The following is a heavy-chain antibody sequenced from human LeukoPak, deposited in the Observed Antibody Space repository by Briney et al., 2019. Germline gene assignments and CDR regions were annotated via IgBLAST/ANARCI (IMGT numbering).Heavy chain of an antibody. Sequence: SVKVSCKGSGGTFSSYAISWVRQAPGQGLEWVGGLIPIFGTANYAQKFQGRVTITTDESTSTAYMELSSLRSEDTAVYYCARDSVNLGIAAAGNDYWGQGTLVTVSS. J-gene: IGHJ4*02. V-gene: IGHV1-69*05. D-gene: IGHD6-13*01. CDR1: GGTFSSYA. CDR2: LIPIFGTA. CDR3: ARDSVNLGIAAAGNDY.